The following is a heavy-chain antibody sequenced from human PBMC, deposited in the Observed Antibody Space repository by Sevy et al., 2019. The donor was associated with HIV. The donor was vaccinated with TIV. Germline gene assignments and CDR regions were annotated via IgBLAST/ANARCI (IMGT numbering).Heavy chain of an antibody. J-gene: IGHJ3*02. V-gene: IGHV3-23*01. CDR2: ISGSGGST. Sequence: GGSLRLSCAASGFTFNNYALNWVRQAPGRGLEWVSEISGSGGSTYYADFVKGRFTISRDISKTTLYLQMDSLRVEATAVYYGAEDHPEKLRLGGSTRYGASDIWGQGTTVTVSS. CDR1: GFTFNNYA. D-gene: IGHD3-16*01. CDR3: AEDHPEKLRLGGSTRYGASDI.